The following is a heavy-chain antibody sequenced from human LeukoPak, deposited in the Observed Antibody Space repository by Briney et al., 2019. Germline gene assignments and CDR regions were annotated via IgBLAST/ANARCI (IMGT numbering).Heavy chain of an antibody. D-gene: IGHD3-3*01. CDR2: INSGGGT. Sequence: GGSLRLSCAASGFTFSIYGMTWVRQAPGKGLEWVSTINSGGGTYYADPVKGRFTISRDNSKNTLDLQMNSLRAEDTAVYYCGKDHGDGGQGTLVTVSS. CDR1: GFTFSIYG. J-gene: IGHJ4*02. V-gene: IGHV3-23*01. CDR3: GKDHGD.